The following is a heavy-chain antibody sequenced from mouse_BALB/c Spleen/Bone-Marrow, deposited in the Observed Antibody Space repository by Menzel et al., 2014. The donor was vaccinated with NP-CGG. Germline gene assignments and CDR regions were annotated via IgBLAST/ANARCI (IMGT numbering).Heavy chain of an antibody. J-gene: IGHJ4*01. Sequence: EVKLVESGGGLEQPGGSRKLSCAASGFTFSSFGMHWVRQAPEKGLEWVAYISSGSSTIYYADTVKGRFTISRDNPKNTLFLQMTSLRSEDTAMYYCTRKGALITHYYAMDYWGQGTSVTVSS. CDR2: ISSGSSTI. CDR1: GFTFSSFG. D-gene: IGHD2-4*01. CDR3: TRKGALITHYYAMDY. V-gene: IGHV5-17*02.